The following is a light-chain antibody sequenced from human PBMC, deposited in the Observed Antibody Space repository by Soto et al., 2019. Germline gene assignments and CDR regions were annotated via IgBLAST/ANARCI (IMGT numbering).Light chain of an antibody. J-gene: IGKJ4*01. V-gene: IGKV3D-15*01. CDR3: QQYKSWPLT. CDR2: GAS. CDR1: QSVNSN. Sequence: EIVMTQSPATLSVSPGERATLSCRASQSVNSNLAWYQQKPGQAPRLLIYGASTRATGILARFSGSGSGTEFTLTISSLQSEDCVVYYCQQYKSWPLTFGGGTKVEIK.